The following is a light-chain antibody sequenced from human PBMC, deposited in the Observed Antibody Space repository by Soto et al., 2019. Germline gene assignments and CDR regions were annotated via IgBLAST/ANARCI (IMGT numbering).Light chain of an antibody. V-gene: IGKV1-33*01. J-gene: IGKJ5*01. CDR1: QDINKY. CDR2: DAS. CDR3: QQYDILHRT. Sequence: DIQMTQSPSSLSASLGDRVTITCQASQDINKYLNWYQQKPGKAPKLLIYDASNLETGVPSRFSGGGSGTHFTFTISSLQAEDLATDDCQQYDILHRTFGQGTRLEIK.